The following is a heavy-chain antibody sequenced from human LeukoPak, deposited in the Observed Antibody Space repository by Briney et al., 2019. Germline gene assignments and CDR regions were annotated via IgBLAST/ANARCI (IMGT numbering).Heavy chain of an antibody. D-gene: IGHD4-11*01. J-gene: IGHJ4*02. Sequence: SEALSLTCAVYGGSFSGYYWTRIRQPPGKGLEWVGEISHSGTTNYNASLKSRVTISLDTSKNQFSLKLTSVTAADTAVYYCARGEHYSNYFDSWGQGTLVTVSS. CDR2: ISHSGTT. CDR3: ARGEHYSNYFDS. V-gene: IGHV4-34*01. CDR1: GGSFSGYY.